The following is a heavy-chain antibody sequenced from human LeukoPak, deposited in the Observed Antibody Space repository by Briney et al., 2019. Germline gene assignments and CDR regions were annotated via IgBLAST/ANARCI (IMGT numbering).Heavy chain of an antibody. CDR2: INHSGSN. V-gene: IGHV4-34*01. D-gene: IGHD3-10*01. Sequence: SETLSLTCAVYGGSFSGYYWSWIRQPPGKGLEWIGEINHSGSNNYNPSLKSRVTISVDTSKNQFSLKLSSVNAADTAVYYRARGAPNALDSWGQGTMVSVCS. CDR1: GGSFSGYY. CDR3: ARGAPNALDS. J-gene: IGHJ3*02.